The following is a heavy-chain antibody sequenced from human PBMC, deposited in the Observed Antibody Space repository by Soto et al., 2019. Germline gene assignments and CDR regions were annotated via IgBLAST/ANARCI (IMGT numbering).Heavy chain of an antibody. Sequence: SETLSLTCTVSGGSISSGVYYWSWIRQHPGKGLEWIGYIYYSGSTYYNPSLKSRVTISVDTSKNQFSLKLSSVTAADTAVYYCARERVAVAGTDSGTEYWGQRTLVTVSS. CDR2: IYYSGST. D-gene: IGHD6-19*01. V-gene: IGHV4-31*03. J-gene: IGHJ4*02. CDR3: ARERVAVAGTDSGTEY. CDR1: GGSISSGVYY.